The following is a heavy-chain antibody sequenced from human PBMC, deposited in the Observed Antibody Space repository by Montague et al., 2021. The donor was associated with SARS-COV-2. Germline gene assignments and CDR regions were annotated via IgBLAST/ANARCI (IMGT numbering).Heavy chain of an antibody. CDR1: GDSVSSNSAA. CDR3: ARGSQVGSWPPTVSGMDV. D-gene: IGHD6-13*01. V-gene: IGHV6-1*01. Sequence: CAISGDSVSSNSAAWKWIRQSPSRGLEWLGRTYYRSKWHNDYAESVKSRITINPDTSKNQISLQLDSITPEDTAVYYCARGSQVGSWPPTVSGMDVWGQGTKVTVSS. CDR2: TYYRSKWHN. J-gene: IGHJ6*02.